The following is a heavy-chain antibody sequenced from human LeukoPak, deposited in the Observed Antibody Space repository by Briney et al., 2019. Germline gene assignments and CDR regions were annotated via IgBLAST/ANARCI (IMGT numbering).Heavy chain of an antibody. V-gene: IGHV3-48*03. CDR1: GFTFSSYE. J-gene: IGHJ4*02. CDR2: ISSSGSTI. D-gene: IGHD6-13*01. CDR3: VKPRKYTTNWSFDY. Sequence: GGSLRLSCAASGFTFSSYEMNWVRQAPGKGLEWVSYISSSGSTIYYADSVKGRFTISRDNSKNTLYLQMSSLRAEDTAVYYCVKPRKYTTNWSFDYWGQGTLVTVSS.